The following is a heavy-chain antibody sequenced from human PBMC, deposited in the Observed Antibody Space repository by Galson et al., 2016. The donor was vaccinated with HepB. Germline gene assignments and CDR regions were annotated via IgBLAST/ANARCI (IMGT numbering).Heavy chain of an antibody. CDR3: ARDQWAAGISAWYGIDV. J-gene: IGHJ6*02. V-gene: IGHV3-30*01. Sequence: SLRLSCAASGFTFSGYAIHWAAVISDDGSYKSYADSVKGRFTISRDNSNSALYLQMNSLRPEDTALYYCARDQWAAGISAWYGIDVWGQGTTVTVSS. D-gene: IGHD6-13*01. CDR2: ISDDGSYK. CDR1: GFTFSGYA.